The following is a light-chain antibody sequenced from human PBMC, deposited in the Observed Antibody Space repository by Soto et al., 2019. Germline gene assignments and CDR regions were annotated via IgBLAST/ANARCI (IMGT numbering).Light chain of an antibody. Sequence: EIVLTQSPGTLSLSPGERATLSCRASQSLSSSYFAWYQQKPGQAPRVLIYGASNRATGIPDRFSGRGSGTDFTLTISMLEPEAFAVYFCQHYGDSSWSFGQGTKVDIK. V-gene: IGKV3-20*01. CDR2: GAS. CDR3: QHYGDSSWS. CDR1: QSLSSSY. J-gene: IGKJ1*01.